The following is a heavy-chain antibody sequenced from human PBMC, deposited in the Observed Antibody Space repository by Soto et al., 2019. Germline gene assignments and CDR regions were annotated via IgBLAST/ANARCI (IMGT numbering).Heavy chain of an antibody. J-gene: IGHJ4*02. CDR2: ISSSSSYI. V-gene: IGHV3-21*01. CDR3: ARDIATYYYDSSGYEFDY. Sequence: GGSLRLSCAASGFTFSSYSMNGVRQAPGKGLEWVSSISSSSSYIYYADSVKGRFTISRDNAKNSLYLQMNSLRAEDTAVYYCARDIATYYYDSSGYEFDYWGQGTLVTSPQ. D-gene: IGHD3-22*01. CDR1: GFTFSSYS.